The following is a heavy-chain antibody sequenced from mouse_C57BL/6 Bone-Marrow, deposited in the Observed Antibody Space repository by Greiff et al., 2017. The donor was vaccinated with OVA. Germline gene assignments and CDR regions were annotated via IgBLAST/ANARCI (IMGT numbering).Heavy chain of an antibody. V-gene: IGHV1-22*01. Sequence: EVKLVESGPELVKPGASVKMSCKASGYTFTDYNMHWVKQSHGKSLEWIGYINPNNGGTSYNQKFKGKATLTVNKSSSTAYMELRSLTSEESAVYYCASRWLPLPYYVDYWGQGTTLTVSS. CDR3: ASRWLPLPYYVDY. CDR2: INPNNGGT. D-gene: IGHD2-2*01. J-gene: IGHJ2*01. CDR1: GYTFTDYN.